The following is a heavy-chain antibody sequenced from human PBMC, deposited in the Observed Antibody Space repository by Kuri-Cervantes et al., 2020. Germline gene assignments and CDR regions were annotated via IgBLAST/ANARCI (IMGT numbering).Heavy chain of an antibody. J-gene: IGHJ4*02. CDR3: ARDWTFSGYDDDY. Sequence: ASVKVSCKASGYTFTSYDINWVRQAPGQGLEWMGWINTNTGNPTYAQGFTGRFVFSLDTSVSTAYLQISSLKAEDTAVYYCARDWTFSGYDDDYWGQGTLVTVSS. V-gene: IGHV7-4-1*02. CDR2: INTNTGNP. CDR1: GYTFTSYD. D-gene: IGHD5-12*01.